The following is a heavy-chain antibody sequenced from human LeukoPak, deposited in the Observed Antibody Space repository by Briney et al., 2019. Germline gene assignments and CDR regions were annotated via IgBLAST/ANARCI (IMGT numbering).Heavy chain of an antibody. Sequence: GGSLRLSCAASGFTVSSNYMNWVRQAPGKGLEWVSVIYSGGNTYYADSVKGRFTISRDNSKNTLYLQMNSLRAEDTAVYYCAKEAQTVVVVDNWFDPWGQGTLVTVSS. CDR3: AKEAQTVVVVDNWFDP. D-gene: IGHD2-15*01. V-gene: IGHV3-66*01. J-gene: IGHJ5*02. CDR2: IYSGGNT. CDR1: GFTVSSNY.